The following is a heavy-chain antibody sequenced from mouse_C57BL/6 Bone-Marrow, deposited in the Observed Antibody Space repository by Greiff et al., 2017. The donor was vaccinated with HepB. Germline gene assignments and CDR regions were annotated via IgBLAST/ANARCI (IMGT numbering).Heavy chain of an antibody. CDR3: ALYSNYLYYFDY. J-gene: IGHJ2*01. CDR1: GYTFTSYW. CDR2: IDPNSGGT. D-gene: IGHD2-5*01. Sequence: QVQLQQPGAELVKPGASVKLCKASGYTFTSYWMHWVKQRPGRGLEWIGRIDPNSGGTKYNEKFKSKATLTVDKPSSTAYMQLSSLTSEDSAVYYCALYSNYLYYFDYWGQGTTLTVSS. V-gene: IGHV1-72*01.